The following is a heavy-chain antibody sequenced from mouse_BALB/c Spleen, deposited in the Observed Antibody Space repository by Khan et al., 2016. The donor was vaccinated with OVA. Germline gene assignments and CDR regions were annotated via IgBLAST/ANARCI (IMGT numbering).Heavy chain of an antibody. CDR3: ARMARTIN. V-gene: IGHV5-6-3*01. CDR2: INSSGGST. CDR1: GFTFSSYG. Sequence: EVELVESGGGLVQPGGSLKLSCAASGFTFSSYGMSWVRQTPDKRLELVATINSSGGSTYYPDSVKGRFTISRDNAKNTLYLQMSSLKSEDTAMDYCARMARTINWGQGTTLTVSS. J-gene: IGHJ2*01.